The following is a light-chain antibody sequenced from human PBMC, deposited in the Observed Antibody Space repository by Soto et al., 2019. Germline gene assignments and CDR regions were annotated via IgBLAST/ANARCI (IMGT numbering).Light chain of an antibody. CDR1: QSVSNN. J-gene: IGKJ5*01. V-gene: IGKV3-15*01. CDR3: KQYKEWPPFT. CDR2: GAS. Sequence: IVMTQSPATLPVSPGETATLSCRASQSVSNNVAWYQQKPGQAPRLLILGASTRATGIPARFSGSGSGTEFTLSISSLQSEDFAVYYCKQYKEWPPFTFGQGTRLEIK.